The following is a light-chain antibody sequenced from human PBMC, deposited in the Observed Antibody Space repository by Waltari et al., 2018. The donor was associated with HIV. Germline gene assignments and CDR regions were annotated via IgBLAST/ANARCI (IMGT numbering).Light chain of an antibody. CDR2: RSD. J-gene: IGLJ3*02. CDR1: RTSIGKNF. Sequence: YVPAQPPAASWTPRQRATTACAGSRTSIGKNFIYWYQQSPGTAPKLLIYRSDQRTSGVPDRLSGSKSGTSASLAISGLRTEDEADYYCATWDDSLSGWVVGGGTKLTVL. V-gene: IGLV1-47*01. CDR3: ATWDDSLSGWV.